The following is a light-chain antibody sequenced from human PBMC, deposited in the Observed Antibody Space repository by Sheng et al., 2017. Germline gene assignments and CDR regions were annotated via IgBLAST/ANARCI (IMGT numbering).Light chain of an antibody. CDR3: QQSYSLPYT. V-gene: IGKV1-39*01. J-gene: IGKJ2*01. Sequence: DIQMTQSPSSLSASIGDRVTPHLSGNVRAITTYVNWYQSDTRESPVNLLIYAASILQSGVPSRFSGSGSGSDFTLTINGLQSEDFATYYCQQSYSLPYTFGQGTKLDDQT. CDR1: RAITTY. CDR2: AAS.